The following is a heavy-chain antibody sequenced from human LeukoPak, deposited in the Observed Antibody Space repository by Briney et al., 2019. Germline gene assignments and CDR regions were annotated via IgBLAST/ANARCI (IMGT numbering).Heavy chain of an antibody. J-gene: IGHJ4*02. CDR2: IYIDGTT. CDR3: ARDDGSGSFYFDY. CDR1: GFIVSHNY. V-gene: IGHV3-53*01. D-gene: IGHD3-10*01. Sequence: GGSLRLSCAASGFIVSHNYMTWVRQAPGKGLEWISVIYIDGTTYYADSVKGRFTISRDNAKNSLYLQMNSLRAEDTAVYYCARDDGSGSFYFDYWGQGTLVTVSS.